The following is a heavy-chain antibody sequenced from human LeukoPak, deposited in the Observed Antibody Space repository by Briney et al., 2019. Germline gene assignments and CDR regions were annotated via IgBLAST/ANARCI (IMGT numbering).Heavy chain of an antibody. CDR1: GLSFRNAW. V-gene: IGHV3-15*01. CDR2: IKSKTDGGTT. Sequence: PGGSLRLSCAASGLSFRNAWMNWVRQAPGKGLEWVGRIKSKTDGGTTDYAALVKGRFTISRDDSKNTQYLQMNSLNIEDTAIYYCTTYRLDDAFDMWGQGTMVTVSS. CDR3: TTYRLDDAFDM. J-gene: IGHJ3*02.